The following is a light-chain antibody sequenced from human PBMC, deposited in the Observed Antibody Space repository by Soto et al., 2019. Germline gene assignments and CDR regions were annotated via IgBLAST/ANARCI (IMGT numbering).Light chain of an antibody. CDR1: SSDVGGYNY. Sequence: QSVLTQPASVSGSPGQSITISCTGTSSDVGGYNYVSWYQQHPGKAPKLMIYDVSNRPSGVSNRCSGSKSGNTASLTISGLQAEDEAEYYCSSYTSSSTPYVFGTGTKVTVL. J-gene: IGLJ1*01. CDR3: SSYTSSSTPYV. CDR2: DVS. V-gene: IGLV2-14*01.